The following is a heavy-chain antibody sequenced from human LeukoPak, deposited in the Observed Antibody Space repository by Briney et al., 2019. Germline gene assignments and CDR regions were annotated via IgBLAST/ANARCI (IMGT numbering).Heavy chain of an antibody. Sequence: SETLSLTCTVSGGSISSSSYYWGWIRQPPGKGLEWIGSIYYSGSTYYNPSLKSRVTISVDTSKNQFSLKLTSVTAADTAVYYCARVAVVVVAVPPPYDAFDIWGQGTMVTVSS. CDR1: GGSISSSSYY. CDR3: ARVAVVVVAVPPPYDAFDI. V-gene: IGHV4-39*07. J-gene: IGHJ3*02. CDR2: IYYSGST. D-gene: IGHD2-15*01.